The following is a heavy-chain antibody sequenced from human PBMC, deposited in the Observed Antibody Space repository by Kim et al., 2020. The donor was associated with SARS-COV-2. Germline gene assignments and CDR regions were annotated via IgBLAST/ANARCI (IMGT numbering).Heavy chain of an antibody. D-gene: IGHD2-2*01. Sequence: GTYPMYADSGKGRFTISRDNAKNTLYLQMNNLRGDDTAIYYCARALGYEGVWGQGIMVTVSS. CDR3: ARALGYEGV. J-gene: IGHJ4*02. V-gene: IGHV3-74*03. CDR2: GTYP.